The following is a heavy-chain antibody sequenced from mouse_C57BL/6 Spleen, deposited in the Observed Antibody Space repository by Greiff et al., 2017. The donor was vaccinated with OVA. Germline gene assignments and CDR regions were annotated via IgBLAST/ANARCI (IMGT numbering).Heavy chain of an antibody. J-gene: IGHJ3*01. CDR1: GYAFTNYL. CDR3: ARLEGSTWFAY. CDR2: INPGSGGT. Sequence: VQLQQSGAELVRPGTSVKVSCKASGYAFTNYLLEWVKQRPGQGLEWIGVINPGSGGTNYNEKFKGKATLTADKSSSTAYMQLSSLTSEDSAVYFCARLEGSTWFAYWGQGTLVTVSA. D-gene: IGHD1-1*02. V-gene: IGHV1-54*01.